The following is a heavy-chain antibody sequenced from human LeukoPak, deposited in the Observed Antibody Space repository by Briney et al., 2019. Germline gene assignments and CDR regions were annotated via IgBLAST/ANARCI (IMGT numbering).Heavy chain of an antibody. V-gene: IGHV4-38-2*02. CDR2: IYHTGNT. J-gene: IGHJ4*02. CDR1: GYPITSGYY. D-gene: IGHD2-2*02. CDR3: ARYCSSTTCYTRGGDY. Sequence: PSETLSLTCSVSGYPITSGYYWGWIRQPPGKGLEWIGSIYHTGNTFYDPSFNSRVTISVDTSKNQFSLSLSSVTAADTAVYYCARYCSSTTCYTRGGDYWGQGTLVTVSS.